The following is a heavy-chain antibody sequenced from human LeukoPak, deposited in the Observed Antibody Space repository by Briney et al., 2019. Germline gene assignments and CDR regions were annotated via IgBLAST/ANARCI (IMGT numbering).Heavy chain of an antibody. D-gene: IGHD5-24*01. Sequence: PGGSLRLSCTASGFTFSNFWMGWVRQAPGKGLEWVANIKQDETEKFYLGSVKGRFTISRDNSKNTLYLQMNSLRAEDTAVYYCARAQRDYWGQGTLVTVSS. V-gene: IGHV3-7*01. CDR3: ARAQRDY. CDR2: IKQDETEK. CDR1: GFTFSNFW. J-gene: IGHJ4*02.